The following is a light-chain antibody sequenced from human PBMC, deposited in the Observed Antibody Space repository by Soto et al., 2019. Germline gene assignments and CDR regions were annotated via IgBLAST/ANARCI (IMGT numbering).Light chain of an antibody. V-gene: IGLV1-40*01. CDR3: QSYDSSLSGSNV. J-gene: IGLJ1*01. CDR2: GNS. Sequence: QSVLTQPPSVSGAPGQRVTISCTGSSSNIGAGYDVHWYQQLPGTAPKLLIYGNSNRPSWVPDRFSGSKSGTSASLAITGLQAEDEADYYCQSYDSSLSGSNVFVTGTKVTVL. CDR1: SSNIGAGYD.